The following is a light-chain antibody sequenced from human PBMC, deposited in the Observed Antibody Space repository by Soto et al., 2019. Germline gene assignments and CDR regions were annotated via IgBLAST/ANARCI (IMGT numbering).Light chain of an antibody. J-gene: IGLJ1*01. CDR2: GNT. V-gene: IGLV1-40*01. CDR3: QSYDSGLSGV. Sequence: QPVLTQPPSVSGAPGQRVTISCTGSSSSVGAIYDVHWYQQLPGTAPKLLIYGNTNRPSGVPDRFSGSKSGTSALLAITGLQAEDEADYYCQSYDSGLSGVFGTGTKVTVL. CDR1: SSSVGAIYD.